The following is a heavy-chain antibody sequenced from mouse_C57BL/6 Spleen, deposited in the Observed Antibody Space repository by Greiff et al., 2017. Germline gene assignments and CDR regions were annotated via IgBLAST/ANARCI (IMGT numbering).Heavy chain of an antibody. V-gene: IGHV1-69*01. CDR2: IDPSDSYT. D-gene: IGHD3-3*01. CDR3: ARGEGDGDFDY. CDR1: GYTFTSYW. Sequence: QVQLQQPGAELVMPGASVKLSCKASGYTFTSYWMHWVKQRPGQGLEWIGEIDPSDSYTNYNQKFKGKSTLTVDKSSSTAYMQLSSLTSEDSAVYYCARGEGDGDFDYWGQGTTLTVFS. J-gene: IGHJ2*01.